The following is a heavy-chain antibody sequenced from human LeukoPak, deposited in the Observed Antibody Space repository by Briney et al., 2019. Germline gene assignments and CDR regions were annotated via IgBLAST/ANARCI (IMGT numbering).Heavy chain of an antibody. CDR3: ARVGSYSFDY. D-gene: IGHD6-13*01. CDR1: GGSISTYY. V-gene: IGHV4-59*01. Sequence: SETLSLTCTVSGGSISTYYWSWIRQPPGKGLEWIGYIYCSGITRYNPSLKSRVTISVDTSKNQFSLKLSSVTAADTAVYYCARVGSYSFDYWGQGTLVTVSS. CDR2: IYCSGIT. J-gene: IGHJ4*02.